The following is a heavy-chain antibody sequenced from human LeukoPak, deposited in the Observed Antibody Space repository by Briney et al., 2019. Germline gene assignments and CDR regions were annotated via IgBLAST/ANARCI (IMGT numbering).Heavy chain of an antibody. J-gene: IGHJ4*02. CDR3: ARVGNIAVAHQPHFDY. V-gene: IGHV3-23*01. CDR1: GFTFSNYA. Sequence: GGSLRLSCAASGFTFSNYAMSWVRQAPGKGLEWVSAISGSGGSTYYAESVKGRFTISRDNSKNTLYVQMNSLRAEDTAIYYCARVGNIAVAHQPHFDYWGQGTLVTVSS. D-gene: IGHD6-19*01. CDR2: ISGSGGST.